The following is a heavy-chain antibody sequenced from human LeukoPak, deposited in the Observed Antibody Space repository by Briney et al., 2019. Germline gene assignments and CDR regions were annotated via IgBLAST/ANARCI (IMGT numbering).Heavy chain of an antibody. J-gene: IGHJ4*02. D-gene: IGHD5-24*01. Sequence: SETLSLTCTVSGGSISSGSYYWSCIRQPAGKGLEWIGRIYTSGSTNYNPSLKSRVTISVDTSKNQFSLKLSSVTAADTAAYYCARMARYYFDYWGQGTLVTVSS. CDR3: ARMARYYFDY. V-gene: IGHV4-61*02. CDR2: IYTSGST. CDR1: GGSISSGSYY.